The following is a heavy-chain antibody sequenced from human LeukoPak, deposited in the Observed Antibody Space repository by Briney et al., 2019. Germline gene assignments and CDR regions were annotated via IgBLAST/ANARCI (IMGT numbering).Heavy chain of an antibody. CDR2: IHYSGST. Sequence: SETLSLTCTVSGGSISSHFWSWIRQPPGKGLEWIGYIHYSGSTNYNPSLKSRVTISVDTSKNQFSLRLSSVTAADTAVYYCARDGYSGSSLFDYWGQGTLVTVSS. D-gene: IGHD1-26*01. V-gene: IGHV4-59*11. CDR3: ARDGYSGSSLFDY. CDR1: GGSISSHF. J-gene: IGHJ4*02.